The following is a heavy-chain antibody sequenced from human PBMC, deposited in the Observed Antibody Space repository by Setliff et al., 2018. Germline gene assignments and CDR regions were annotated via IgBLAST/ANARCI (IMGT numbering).Heavy chain of an antibody. CDR1: GYTFTSYG. CDR3: ARAKVGAYFDY. D-gene: IGHD1-26*01. J-gene: IGHJ4*02. CDR2: ISAYNGNT. V-gene: IGHV1-18*01. Sequence: GASVKVSCKASGYTFTSYGISWVRQAPGQGLEWMGWISAYNGNTNYAQKLQGRVTMTTDTSTSTAYMELSSLRSEDTAVYYCARAKVGAYFDYWGQGTLVTVSS.